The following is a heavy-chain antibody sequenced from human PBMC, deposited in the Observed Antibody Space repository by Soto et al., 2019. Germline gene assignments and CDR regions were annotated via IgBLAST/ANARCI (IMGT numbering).Heavy chain of an antibody. CDR2: INPNSGGT. Sequence: ASVKVSCKASGYTFTSYYMHWVRQAPGQGLEWMGWINPNSGGTNYAHKFQGWVTMTRDTSIKTAYMELSRLTSDDTAVYYCARESGGATATLDYYYFYMDVWGKGTTVTVSS. CDR1: GYTFTSYY. CDR3: ARESGGATATLDYYYFYMDV. V-gene: IGHV1-2*04. J-gene: IGHJ6*03. D-gene: IGHD5-12*01.